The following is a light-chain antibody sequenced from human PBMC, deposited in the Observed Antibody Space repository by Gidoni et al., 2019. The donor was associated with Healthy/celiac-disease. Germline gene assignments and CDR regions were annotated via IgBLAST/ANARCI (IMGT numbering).Light chain of an antibody. V-gene: IGKV1-9*01. CDR3: QPRNSSSFT. CDR1: HVISSY. CDR2: AAS. Sequence: DIQLTQSPSFLSASVGDRVTITCRASHVISSYLAWYQQNPGKAPKLLIYAASTLQSGVPSRFSGSGSGTEFTLTISSLQPEDFATYDCQPRNSSSFTCGPGTKVDIK. J-gene: IGKJ3*01.